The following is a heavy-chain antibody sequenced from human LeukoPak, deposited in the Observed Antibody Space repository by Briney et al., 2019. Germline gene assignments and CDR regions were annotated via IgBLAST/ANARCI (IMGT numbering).Heavy chain of an antibody. V-gene: IGHV3-23*01. D-gene: IGHD2-2*02. CDR1: GFTFSSYA. CDR3: AKEYCSSTSCYTFSYYYYYGMDV. CDR2: ISGSGGST. Sequence: GGSLRLSCAASGFTFSSYAMSWVRQAPGKGLEWVSAISGSGGSTYYADSVKGRFTISRDNSKNTLYLQMNSLRAEDTAVYYCAKEYCSSTSCYTFSYYYYYGMDVWGQGTTVTVSS. J-gene: IGHJ6*02.